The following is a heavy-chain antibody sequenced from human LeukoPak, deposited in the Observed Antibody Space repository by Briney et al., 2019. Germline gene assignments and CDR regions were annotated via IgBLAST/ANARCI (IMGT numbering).Heavy chain of an antibody. CDR1: GYTFTSYY. J-gene: IGHJ5*02. CDR2: INPSGGST. V-gene: IGHV1-46*01. Sequence: ASVKVSCKASGYTFTSYYMHWVRQAPGQGLEWMGIINPSGGSTSYAQKFQGRVTMTRDTSTSTVYMELSSLRSEDTAVYYCARDRLRVVVPAAVWFDPWGQGTLVTVSS. CDR3: ARDRLRVVVPAAVWFDP. D-gene: IGHD2-2*01.